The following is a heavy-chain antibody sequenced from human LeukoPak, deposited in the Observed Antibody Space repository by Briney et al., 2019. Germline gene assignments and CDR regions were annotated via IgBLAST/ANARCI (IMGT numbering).Heavy chain of an antibody. V-gene: IGHV3-23*01. D-gene: IGHD6-13*01. Sequence: GGSLRLSCAASGFTFSNFVMSWVRQAPGKGLEWVSYIDGGGGSTNYADSVKGRFTISRDNSKNTLYLQMNSLRAEDTAIYYCAKENWYLYNNNWYKTWFDPWGQGTLVTVSS. CDR3: AKENWYLYNNNWYKTWFDP. J-gene: IGHJ5*02. CDR1: GFTFSNFV. CDR2: IDGGGGST.